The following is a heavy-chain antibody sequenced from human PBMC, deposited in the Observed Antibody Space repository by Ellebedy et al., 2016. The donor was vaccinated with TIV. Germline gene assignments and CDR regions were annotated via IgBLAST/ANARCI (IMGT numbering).Heavy chain of an antibody. Sequence: GESLKISCAASGFTFSSYWMHWVRQAPGKGLVWVSRINSDGSSTSYADSVKGRFTISRDNAKNTLYLQMNSLRAEDTAVYYCARVWAGTTIFDPWGQGTLVTVSS. CDR2: INSDGSST. V-gene: IGHV3-74*01. J-gene: IGHJ5*02. D-gene: IGHD1-1*01. CDR1: GFTFSSYW. CDR3: ARVWAGTTIFDP.